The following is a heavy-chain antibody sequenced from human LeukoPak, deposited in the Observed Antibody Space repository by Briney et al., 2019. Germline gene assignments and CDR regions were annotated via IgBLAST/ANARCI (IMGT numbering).Heavy chain of an antibody. Sequence: SVKVSCKASGYTFTSYGISWVRQAPGQGLEWMGRIIPIFGTANYAQKFQGRVTITTDESTSTAYMELSSLRSEDTAVYYCAREVDNLKWRFGYWGQGTLVTVSS. D-gene: IGHD1-20*01. J-gene: IGHJ4*02. CDR3: AREVDNLKWRFGY. V-gene: IGHV1-69*05. CDR1: GYTFTSYG. CDR2: IIPIFGTA.